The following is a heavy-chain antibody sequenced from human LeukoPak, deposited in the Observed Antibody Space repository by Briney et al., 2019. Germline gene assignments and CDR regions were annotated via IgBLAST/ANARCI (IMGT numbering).Heavy chain of an antibody. J-gene: IGHJ4*02. V-gene: IGHV3-23*01. CDR3: AKGLPAAMTFDY. CDR1: GFTFSSYA. Sequence: PGGSLRLTCAASGFTFSSYAMSWVRQAPGKGLEWVSAISGSGGSTYYADSVKGRFTISRDNPKNTLYLQMNSLRVEDTAVYYCAKGLPAAMTFDYWGQGTLVTVSS. CDR2: ISGSGGST. D-gene: IGHD2-2*01.